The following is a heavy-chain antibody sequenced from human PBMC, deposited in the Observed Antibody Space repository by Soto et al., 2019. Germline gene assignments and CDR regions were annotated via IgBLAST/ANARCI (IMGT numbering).Heavy chain of an antibody. CDR1: GYTFTSYG. V-gene: IGHV1-18*01. J-gene: IGHJ5*02. CDR2: ISAYNGNT. CDR3: ARRLGYDSSGYFNWFDP. D-gene: IGHD3-22*01. Sequence: ASVKVSCKASGYTFTSYGISWVRQAPGQGLEWMGWISAYNGNTNYAQKLQGRVTMTTDTSTSTAYMELRSLRSDDTAVYYCARRLGYDSSGYFNWFDPWGQGTLVTAPQ.